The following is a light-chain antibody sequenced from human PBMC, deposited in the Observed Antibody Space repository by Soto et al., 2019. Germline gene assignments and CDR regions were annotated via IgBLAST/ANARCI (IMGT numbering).Light chain of an antibody. Sequence: QSALTQPASVSGSSGQSITISCTGTSSDVGGYNCVSWYQQHPGKAPKLMIYEVSNRPSGVSNRFSGSKSGNTASLTISGLQAEDEADYYCSSYTSSSIDYVFGTGTKLTVL. CDR1: SSDVGGYNC. CDR2: EVS. V-gene: IGLV2-14*01. J-gene: IGLJ1*01. CDR3: SSYTSSSIDYV.